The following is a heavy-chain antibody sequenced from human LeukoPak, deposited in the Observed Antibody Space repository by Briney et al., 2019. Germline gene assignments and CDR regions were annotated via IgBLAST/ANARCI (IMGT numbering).Heavy chain of an antibody. V-gene: IGHV5-51*04. Sequence: GESLKTSCKGSGYSFTNYWIAWVRQMPGKGLEWMGIIYPDDSDTRYSPSFQGQVTISADKPISTAYLQWSSLKASDTAMYYCARIWLRAFDIWGQGTMVTVSS. CDR2: IYPDDSDT. D-gene: IGHD3-16*01. J-gene: IGHJ3*02. CDR3: ARIWLRAFDI. CDR1: GYSFTNYW.